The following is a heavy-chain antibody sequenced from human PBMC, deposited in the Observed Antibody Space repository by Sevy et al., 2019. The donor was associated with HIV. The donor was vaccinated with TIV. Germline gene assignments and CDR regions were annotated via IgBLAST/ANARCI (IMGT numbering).Heavy chain of an antibody. CDR3: SRSVYGSGTYLNDY. CDR2: IIPSSGGT. V-gene: IGHV1-2*02. D-gene: IGHD3-10*01. J-gene: IGHJ4*02. Sequence: ASVKVSCKASGYTFTGYYIHWVRQAPGQGLKWMGWIIPSSGGTNYGQKFLGRVTMTRDTSISTAYLELHRLTSDDTAVYYCSRSVYGSGTYLNDYWGQGTLVTVSS. CDR1: GYTFTGYY.